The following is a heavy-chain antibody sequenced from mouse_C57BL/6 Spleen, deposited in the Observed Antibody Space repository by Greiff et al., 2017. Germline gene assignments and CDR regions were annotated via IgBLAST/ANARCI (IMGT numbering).Heavy chain of an antibody. Sequence: VQLQQSGAELVRPGTSVKVSCKASGYAFTNYLIEWVKQRPGQGLEWIGVINPGSGGTNYNEKFKGKATLTADKSSSTAYMQLSSLTSEDSAVYFCARTSNYVYVEVGGTGTTVTVSS. CDR3: ARTSNYVYVEV. CDR1: GYAFTNYL. V-gene: IGHV1-54*01. J-gene: IGHJ1*03. CDR2: INPGSGGT. D-gene: IGHD2-5*01.